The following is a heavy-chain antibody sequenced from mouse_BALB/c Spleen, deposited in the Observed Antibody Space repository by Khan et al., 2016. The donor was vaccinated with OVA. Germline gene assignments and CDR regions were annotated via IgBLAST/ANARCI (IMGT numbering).Heavy chain of an antibody. D-gene: IGHD2-1*01. CDR2: VNSDGDYT. J-gene: IGHJ3*01. V-gene: IGHV5-9-3*01. CDR1: GFTFSTYA. Sequence: EVELVESGGGLVKPGGSLKLSCAASGFTFSTYAMSWVRQTPERRLEWVATVNSDGDYTFYPDNVTGRFTISRYNAKNTLYLQMSSLRSEDTAMYYCARSAYGNFAYWGQGTLVTVSA. CDR3: ARSAYGNFAY.